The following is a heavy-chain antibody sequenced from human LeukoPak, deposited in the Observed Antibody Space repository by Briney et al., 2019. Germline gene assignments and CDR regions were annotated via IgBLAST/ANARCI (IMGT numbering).Heavy chain of an antibody. J-gene: IGHJ6*02. V-gene: IGHV3-74*03. CDR3: ARGKYYGMDV. CDR2: TDGSSKST. Sequence: PGGSLRLSCAASGFTFSTCWMHWVRHAPGKGLVWVSGTDGSSKSTTYADSVKGRFTISRDNAKNTLYLQLNNLRAEDTAVYYCARGKYYGMDVWGQGTTVTVSS. CDR1: GFTFSTCW.